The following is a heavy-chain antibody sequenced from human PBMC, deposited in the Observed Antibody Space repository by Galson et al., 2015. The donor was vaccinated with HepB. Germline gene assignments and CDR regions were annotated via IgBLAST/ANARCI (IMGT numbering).Heavy chain of an antibody. J-gene: IGHJ4*02. CDR3: ARDRSGWVYYYDRSGSRFDY. D-gene: IGHD3-22*01. CDR2: ISYDGGEK. Sequence: SLRLSCAASGFTFSDYAMHWVRQAPGKGLEWVAVISYDGGEKFFADFVKGRFTISRDNSKNTLYLQMDSLRPEDTAVYYCARDRSGWVYYYDRSGSRFDYGGQRTLVTFSS. V-gene: IGHV3-30-3*01. CDR1: GFTFSDYA.